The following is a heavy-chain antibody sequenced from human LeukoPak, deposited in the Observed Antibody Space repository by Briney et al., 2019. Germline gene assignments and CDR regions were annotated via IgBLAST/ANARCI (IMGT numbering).Heavy chain of an antibody. J-gene: IGHJ4*02. Sequence: GGSLKLSCAASGFTFSGSAMHWVRQASGKGLEWVGRIRSKVNSYATAYAASVKGGFTISRDDSKNTAYLQMNSLKTEDTAVYYCTRYDSSGQGDYWGQGTLVTVSS. CDR1: GFTFSGSA. CDR3: TRYDSSGQGDY. CDR2: IRSKVNSYAT. D-gene: IGHD3-22*01. V-gene: IGHV3-73*01.